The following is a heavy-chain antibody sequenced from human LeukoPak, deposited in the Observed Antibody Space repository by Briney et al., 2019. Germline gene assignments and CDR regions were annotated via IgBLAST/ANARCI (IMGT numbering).Heavy chain of an antibody. CDR2: IHPNSGGT. CDR1: GYTFTGYY. Sequence: ASVKLSCKASGYTFTGYYMHWVRQAPGQGLEWMGWIHPNSGGTNYAQKFQGRVTMTRDTSISTAYMELSRLRSDDTAVYYCARAWAVYYHDSSGVNWFDPWGQGTLVTVSS. D-gene: IGHD3-22*01. CDR3: ARAWAVYYHDSSGVNWFDP. J-gene: IGHJ5*02. V-gene: IGHV1-2*02.